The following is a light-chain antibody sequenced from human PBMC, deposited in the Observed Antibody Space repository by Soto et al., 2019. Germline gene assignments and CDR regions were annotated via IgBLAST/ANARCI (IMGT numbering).Light chain of an antibody. CDR2: TLS. J-gene: IGKJ4*01. CDR3: MQQIEFPLT. Sequence: IVLTQTPLSLTVTPGKPAPFSCSSSPSLSERCDGNSYLEWHPQKPDHPPTLLIYTLSYRVSGVQDRLSGSGSGTDFTVKISRVEAEDVGVYYCMQQIEFPLTFGGGTKV. V-gene: IGKV2-40*01. CDR1: PSLSERCDGNSY.